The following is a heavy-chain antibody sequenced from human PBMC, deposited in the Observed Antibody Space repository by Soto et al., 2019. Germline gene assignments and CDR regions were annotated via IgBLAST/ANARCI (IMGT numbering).Heavy chain of an antibody. CDR2: INSDGRST. V-gene: IGHV3-74*01. CDR1: GFTFSSYW. J-gene: IGHJ6*02. CDR3: AREEGAAFYYDGMDV. Sequence: GGSLRLSCAASGFTFSSYWMHWVRQAPGKGLVWVSRINSDGRSTSYADSVKGRFTISRDNAKNTLYLHMNSLRAEDTAVYYCAREEGAAFYYDGMDVWGQGTTVTVSS.